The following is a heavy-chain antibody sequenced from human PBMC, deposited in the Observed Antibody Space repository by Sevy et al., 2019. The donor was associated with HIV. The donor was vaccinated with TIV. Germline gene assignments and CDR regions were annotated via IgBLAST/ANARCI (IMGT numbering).Heavy chain of an antibody. V-gene: IGHV4-39*01. CDR1: DGSISSSSYY. CDR2: IYYSGST. J-gene: IGHJ4*02. D-gene: IGHD3-16*02. CDR3: AITYYDYVWGSYRPHYFDY. Sequence: SETLSLTCTVSDGSISSSSYYWGWIRQPPGKGLEWIGSIYYSGSTYYNPSLKSRVTISVDTSKNQFSLKLSSVTAADTAVYYCAITYYDYVWGSYRPHYFDYWGQGTLVTVSS.